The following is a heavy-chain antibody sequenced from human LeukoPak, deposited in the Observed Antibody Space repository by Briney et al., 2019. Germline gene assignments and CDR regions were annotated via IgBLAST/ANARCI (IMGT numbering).Heavy chain of an antibody. V-gene: IGHV4-39*01. J-gene: IGHJ5*01. Sequence: PSETLSLTCTVSGGSISSSSYYWDWIRQPPGKGLEWIGSIYYSGSTYYNPSLKSRVTISVDTSKNQFSLKLSSVTAADTAVYYCASSASSITIFGVVTLTGWFDPWGQGTLVTVSS. CDR1: GGSISSSSYY. CDR3: ASSASSITIFGVVTLTGWFDP. CDR2: IYYSGST. D-gene: IGHD3-3*01.